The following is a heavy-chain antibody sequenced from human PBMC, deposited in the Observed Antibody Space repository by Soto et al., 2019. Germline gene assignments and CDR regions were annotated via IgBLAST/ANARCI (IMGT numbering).Heavy chain of an antibody. V-gene: IGHV4-59*01. J-gene: IGHJ5*02. Sequence: SETLSLTCTVSGSSISSYYWSWIRQPPGKGLEWIGYIYYSGSTNYNPSLKSRVTISVDTSKNQFSLKLSSVTAADTAVYYCARDADSSSWYGQGGFDPWGQGTLVTVSS. CDR3: ARDADSSSWYGQGGFDP. CDR2: IYYSGST. CDR1: GSSISSYY. D-gene: IGHD6-13*01.